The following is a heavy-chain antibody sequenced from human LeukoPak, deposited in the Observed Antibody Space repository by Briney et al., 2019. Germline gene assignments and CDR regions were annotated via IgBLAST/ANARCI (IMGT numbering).Heavy chain of an antibody. D-gene: IGHD6-13*01. J-gene: IGHJ4*02. CDR1: GFTFTSYW. CDR2: IKQDGSEK. CDR3: TREGILAGVDY. Sequence: GGSLRLSCAASGFTFTSYWMSWVRQAPGKGLEWVANIKQDGSEKNYVDSVKGRFTISRDNAKNSMSLQMNSLRAEDTAVYYYTREGILAGVDYWGQGTLVTVSS. V-gene: IGHV3-7*01.